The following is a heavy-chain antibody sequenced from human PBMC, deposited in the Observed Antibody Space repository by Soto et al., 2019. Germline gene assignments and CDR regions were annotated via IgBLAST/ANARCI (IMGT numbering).Heavy chain of an antibody. J-gene: IGHJ4*02. V-gene: IGHV3-23*01. Sequence: EVQLLESGGGLVQPGESLRLSCAASGFTFGSYAMSWVRQAPGKGLEWVAAISGRGDNTYYTDSVKGRFTISRDNSMNTLHLQMNSLRAEDTAVSFCAKVLGKGGGSVFGNWGRGIQVTVSS. CDR1: GFTFGSYA. CDR3: AKVLGKGGGSVFGN. D-gene: IGHD2-15*01. CDR2: ISGRGDNT.